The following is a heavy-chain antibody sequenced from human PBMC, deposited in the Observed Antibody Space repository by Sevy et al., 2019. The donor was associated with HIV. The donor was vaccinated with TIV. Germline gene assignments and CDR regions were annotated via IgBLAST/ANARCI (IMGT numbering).Heavy chain of an antibody. J-gene: IGHJ4*02. D-gene: IGHD3-22*01. CDR2: ISGSGGST. Sequence: GGSLRLSCAASGFTFSSYAMSWVRQAPGNGLEWVSAISGSGGSTYYADSVKGRFTISRDNSKNTLYLQMNSLRAEDTAVYYCAKDLVSYDSSGYYDYSGQGTLVTVSS. CDR1: GFTFSSYA. CDR3: AKDLVSYDSSGYYDY. V-gene: IGHV3-23*01.